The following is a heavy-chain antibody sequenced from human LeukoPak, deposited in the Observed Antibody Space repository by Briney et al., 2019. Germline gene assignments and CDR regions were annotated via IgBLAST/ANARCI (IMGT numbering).Heavy chain of an antibody. J-gene: IGHJ4*02. CDR2: IIPIFGTA. CDR3: YTEGSGSYGDY. CDR1: GGTFSSYA. Sequence: ASVKVSCKASGGTFSSYAISWVRQAPGQGLEWMGGIIPIFGTANYAQKFQGGVTITADESTSTAYVELSSLRSEDTAVYYCYTEGSGSYGDYWGQGTLVTVSS. D-gene: IGHD3-10*01. V-gene: IGHV1-69*13.